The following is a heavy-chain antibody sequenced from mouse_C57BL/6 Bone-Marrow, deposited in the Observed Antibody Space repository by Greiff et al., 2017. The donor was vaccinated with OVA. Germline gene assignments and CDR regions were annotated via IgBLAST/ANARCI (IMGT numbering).Heavy chain of an antibody. CDR2: IWNGGGR. CDR3: ARKRGDY. J-gene: IGHJ2*01. Sequence: QVQLMQSGPGLVAPSQTLSITCTVSGFSLTSYAISWVRQPPGKGLEWLGEIWNGGGRTYNSALKSRLIISKDNSKSQGFLKMNSQQTDDTARYYCARKRGDYWGQGTTLTVSS. CDR1: GFSLTSYA. V-gene: IGHV2-9-1*01.